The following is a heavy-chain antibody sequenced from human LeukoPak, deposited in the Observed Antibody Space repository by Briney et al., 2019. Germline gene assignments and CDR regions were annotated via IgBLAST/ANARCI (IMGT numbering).Heavy chain of an antibody. J-gene: IGHJ4*02. CDR1: GGSISSYY. Sequence: PSETLSLTCTVSGGSISSYYWSWIRQPPGKGLEWIGYIYYSGSTNYNPSLKSRVTISVDTSKNQFSLKLSSVTAADTAVYYCARVSYYDSSGYYWLGLRGVYFDYWGQGTLVTVSS. CDR2: IYYSGST. CDR3: ARVSYYDSSGYYWLGLRGVYFDY. D-gene: IGHD3-22*01. V-gene: IGHV4-59*08.